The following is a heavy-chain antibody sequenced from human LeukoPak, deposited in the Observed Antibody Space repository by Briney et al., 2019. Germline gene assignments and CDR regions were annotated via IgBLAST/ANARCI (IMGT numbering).Heavy chain of an antibody. V-gene: IGHV3-13*01. D-gene: IGHD1-26*01. CDR2: IGTVGDT. J-gene: IGHJ4*02. CDR3: AKDWALVGAFDY. Sequence: GGSLRLSCAASGFIFSTYDMHWVRQGTGKGLEWVSAIGTVGDTHYADSVKGRFTISRENAKNSLYLQMNSLRAGDTAVYYCAKDWALVGAFDYWGQGTLVTVSS. CDR1: GFIFSTYD.